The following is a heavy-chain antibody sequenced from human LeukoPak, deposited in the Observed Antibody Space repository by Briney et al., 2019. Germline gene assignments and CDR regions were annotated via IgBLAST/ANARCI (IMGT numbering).Heavy chain of an antibody. CDR2: IIPILGIA. CDR3: ARDYYGSGSYAFDY. V-gene: IGHV1-69*04. D-gene: IGHD3-10*01. J-gene: IGHJ4*02. CDR1: GYTFTSYG. Sequence: SVKVSCKAAGYTFTSYGISWVRQAPGQGLEWMGRIIPILGIANYAQKFQGRVTITADKSTSTAYMELSSLRSEDTAVYYCARDYYGSGSYAFDYWGQGTLVTVSS.